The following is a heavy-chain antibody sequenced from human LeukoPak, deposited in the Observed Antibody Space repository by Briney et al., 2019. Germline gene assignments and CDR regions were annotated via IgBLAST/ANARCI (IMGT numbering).Heavy chain of an antibody. V-gene: IGHV4-34*01. D-gene: IGHD2-15*01. Sequence: PSETLSLTCAVYGGSFSGYYWSWIRQPPGKGLEWIGEINHSGSTNYNPSLKSRVTISVDTSKNQFSLKLSSVTAADTAVYYCARGRMVAAFYYYYMDVWGKGTTVTVSS. CDR3: ARGRMVAAFYYYYMDV. J-gene: IGHJ6*03. CDR1: GGSFSGYY. CDR2: INHSGST.